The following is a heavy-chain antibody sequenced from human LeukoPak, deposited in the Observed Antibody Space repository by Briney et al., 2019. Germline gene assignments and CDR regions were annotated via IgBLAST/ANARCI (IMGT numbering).Heavy chain of an antibody. CDR1: GGSISSYY. V-gene: IGHV4-59*08. J-gene: IGHJ5*02. D-gene: IGHD6-13*01. Sequence: SETLSLTCTVSGGSISSYYWSWIRQPPGKGLEWIGYIYYSGSTNYNPSLKSRVTISVDTSKNQFSLKLSSVTAADTAVYYCATTAAAGTRLAWFDPWGQGTLVTVSS. CDR3: ATTAAAGTRLAWFDP. CDR2: IYYSGST.